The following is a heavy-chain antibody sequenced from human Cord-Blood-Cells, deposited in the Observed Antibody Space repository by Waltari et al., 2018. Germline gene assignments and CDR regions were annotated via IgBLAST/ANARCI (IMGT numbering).Heavy chain of an antibody. D-gene: IGHD6-19*01. CDR2: INHSGST. V-gene: IGHV4-34*01. Sequence: QVQLQQWGAGLLKPSETLSLTCAVYGGSFSGYYWSWIRQPPGKGLEWIGEINHSGSTNYNPSLKSRVTISVDTSKNQFALTLGSGTAADTAVYYCASMLVAGKGYWFDPWGQGTLVTVSS. J-gene: IGHJ5*02. CDR3: ASMLVAGKGYWFDP. CDR1: GGSFSGYY.